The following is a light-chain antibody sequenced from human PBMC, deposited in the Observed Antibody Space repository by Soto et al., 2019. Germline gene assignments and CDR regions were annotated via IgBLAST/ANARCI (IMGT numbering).Light chain of an antibody. Sequence: IELTQSPASLSPSVGDRLAISWRASQDIRNTLAWYQQKPGEAPKLLIFAASNLQSGVPSRFSGSGSGTDFTLTISSLKPEDFETYYCQQSYSTPWTFGQGTKVDIK. V-gene: IGKV1-39*01. J-gene: IGKJ1*01. CDR1: QDIRNT. CDR2: AAS. CDR3: QQSYSTPWT.